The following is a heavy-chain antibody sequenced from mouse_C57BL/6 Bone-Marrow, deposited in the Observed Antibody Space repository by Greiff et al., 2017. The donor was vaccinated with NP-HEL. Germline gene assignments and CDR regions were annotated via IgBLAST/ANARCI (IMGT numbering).Heavy chain of an antibody. J-gene: IGHJ3*01. CDR3: ANDYGGFAY. CDR2: INPNNGGT. Sequence: VQLQQSGPELVKPGASVKISCKASGYTFTDYYMNWVKQSHGKSLEWIGDINPNNGGTSYNQKFKGKATLTVDKSSSTAYMELRSLTSEDSAVYYCANDYGGFAYWGQGTLVTVSA. CDR1: GYTFTDYY. V-gene: IGHV1-26*01. D-gene: IGHD2-4*01.